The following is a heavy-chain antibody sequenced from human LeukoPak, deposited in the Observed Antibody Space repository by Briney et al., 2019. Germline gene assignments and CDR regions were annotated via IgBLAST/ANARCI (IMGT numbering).Heavy chain of an antibody. V-gene: IGHV3-21*04. J-gene: IGHJ4*02. CDR1: GFTFSSYS. Sequence: PGGSLRLSCAASGFTFSSYSMNWVRQAPGKGLEWVSSISSSSSYIYYADSVKGRFTISRDNAKNSLYLQMNSLRAEDTALYYCAKDITRVFSDNYFREPNYFDYWGQGTLVTVSS. CDR2: ISSSSSYI. CDR3: AKDITRVFSDNYFREPNYFDY. D-gene: IGHD5-24*01.